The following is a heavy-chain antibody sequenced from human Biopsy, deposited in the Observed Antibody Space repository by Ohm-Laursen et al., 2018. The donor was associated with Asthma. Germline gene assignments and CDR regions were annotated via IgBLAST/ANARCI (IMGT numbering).Heavy chain of an antibody. CDR2: ISRNSATI. Sequence: SLRLSCTASGFKFDEYTMHWVRQAPGKGLEWVSGISRNSATIGYADSVEGRFTISRDNAKNSVFLHMDSLRPEDTAFYYCAKVRSDWVITESFDYWGQGVLVTVSS. V-gene: IGHV3-9*01. CDR1: GFKFDEYT. CDR3: AKVRSDWVITESFDY. D-gene: IGHD3-22*01. J-gene: IGHJ4*02.